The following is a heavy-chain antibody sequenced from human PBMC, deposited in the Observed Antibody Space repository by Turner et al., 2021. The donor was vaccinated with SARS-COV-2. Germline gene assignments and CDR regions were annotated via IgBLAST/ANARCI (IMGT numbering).Heavy chain of an antibody. J-gene: IGHJ6*02. CDR1: GFTFSSYA. D-gene: IGHD1-26*01. CDR2: ISYDGSNK. CDR3: ARVRGGSYYYGMDV. Sequence: QVQLVESGGGVVQPGRSLRLSCAASGFTFSSYAMHWVRQAPGKGLEWVALISYDGSNKYYADSVKGRFTISRDNSKNTLYLQMNSLRAEDTAVYYCARVRGGSYYYGMDVWGQGTTVTVS. V-gene: IGHV3-30*04.